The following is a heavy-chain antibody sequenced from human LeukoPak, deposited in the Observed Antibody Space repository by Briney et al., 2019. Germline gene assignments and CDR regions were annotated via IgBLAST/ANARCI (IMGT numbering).Heavy chain of an antibody. CDR3: ATNGVAGSNWFDP. CDR2: IYYGGST. V-gene: IGHV4-39*01. D-gene: IGHD6-19*01. Sequence: PSETLSLTCTVSGGSISSSIYYWGWIRQPPGKGLEWIGSIYYGGSTFCNPSLKSRVTISVDTSKNQFSLRLSSVTVADTSMYYCATNGVAGSNWFDPWGQGTLVTVSS. CDR1: GGSISSSIYY. J-gene: IGHJ5*02.